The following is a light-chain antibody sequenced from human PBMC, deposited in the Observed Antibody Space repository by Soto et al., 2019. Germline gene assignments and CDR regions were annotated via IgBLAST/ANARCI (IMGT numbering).Light chain of an antibody. CDR1: SSDVGNYNY. CDR2: DLS. CDR3: SSYTSSRTLYV. J-gene: IGLJ1*01. Sequence: QSALTQPASVSGSSGQSITISCTGASSDVGNYNYVSWYQQHPGKAPKLIIYDLSNRPSGVSNRFSGSKSGNTASLTISGLQAEDEADYYCSSYTSSRTLYVFGSGTKLTVL. V-gene: IGLV2-14*01.